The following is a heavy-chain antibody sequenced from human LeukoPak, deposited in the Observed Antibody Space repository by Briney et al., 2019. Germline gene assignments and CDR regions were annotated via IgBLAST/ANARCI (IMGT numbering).Heavy chain of an antibody. J-gene: IGHJ5*02. CDR1: GYIFTSSW. V-gene: IGHV5-51*01. D-gene: IGHD3-10*01. Sequence: GESLKISCQASGYIFTSSWIGWARQMPGKGLEWMAIINPGDSDTRYSPSFQGQVTISADKSNSTVYLQWGSLKASDTAMYYCARQPGAGWFDPWGQGTLVTVSS. CDR2: INPGDSDT. CDR3: ARQPGAGWFDP.